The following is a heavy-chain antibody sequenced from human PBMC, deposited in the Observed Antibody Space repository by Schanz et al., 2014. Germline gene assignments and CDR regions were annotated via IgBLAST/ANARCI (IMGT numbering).Heavy chain of an antibody. CDR3: AKVWSNWYFDY. D-gene: IGHD1-1*01. CDR2: ITGSGGNT. J-gene: IGHJ4*02. Sequence: EVQLVESRGGLVQPGGSLRLSCAASGFTFSIYAMSWVRQAPGKGLEWVSSITGSGGNTYYADSVKGRFTISRDNSKNTVYLQMNSLRAEDTAIYYCAKVWSNWYFDYWGQGTLVTVSS. V-gene: IGHV3-23*04. CDR1: GFTFSIYA.